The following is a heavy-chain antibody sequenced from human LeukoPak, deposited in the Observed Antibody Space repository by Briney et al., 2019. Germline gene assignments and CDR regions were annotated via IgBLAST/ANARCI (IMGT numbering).Heavy chain of an antibody. D-gene: IGHD3-10*01. CDR2: IQQNGSDK. J-gene: IGHJ4*02. CDR1: GFSFSDYW. CDR3: AKLPVRGRFENFDY. Sequence: GGSLRLSCAASGFSFSDYWMSWVRQAPGKGLEWVANIQQNGSDKSYMDSVKGRYIISRDNAKKSLFLQMDSLRAEDTAVYYCAKLPVRGRFENFDYWGQGTLVTVSS. V-gene: IGHV3-7*03.